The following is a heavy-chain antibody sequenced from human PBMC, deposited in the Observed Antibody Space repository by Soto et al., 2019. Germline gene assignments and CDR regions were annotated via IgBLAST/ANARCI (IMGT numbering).Heavy chain of an antibody. CDR2: IYSGGST. Sequence: GWSLRLSCAASGFTVNNNYMSWVRQPPGKGLEWVSLIYSGGSTYYADSVKVRFTISRDNSKNTLYLQMNSLGAEDTAVYYCARQTDAFDIWGQGTMVTVSS. V-gene: IGHV3-66*04. CDR1: GFTVNNNY. J-gene: IGHJ3*02. CDR3: ARQTDAFDI.